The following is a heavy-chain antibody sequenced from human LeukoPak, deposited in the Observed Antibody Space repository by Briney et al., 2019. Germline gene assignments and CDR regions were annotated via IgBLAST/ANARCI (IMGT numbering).Heavy chain of an antibody. Sequence: GSLRLSCAASGLTFSSYAMSWIRQPPGKGLEWIRSIYYSGSTYYNPSLKSRVTISVDTSKNQFSLRLSSVTAADTAVYYCARRYGSEQDAFDIWGQGTMVTVSS. J-gene: IGHJ3*02. V-gene: IGHV4-39*01. CDR3: ARRYGSEQDAFDI. D-gene: IGHD3-10*01. CDR2: IYYSGST. CDR1: GLTFSSYA.